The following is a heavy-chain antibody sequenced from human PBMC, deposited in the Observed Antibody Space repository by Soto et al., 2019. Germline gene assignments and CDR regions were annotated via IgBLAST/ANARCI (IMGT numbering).Heavy chain of an antibody. J-gene: IGHJ4*02. CDR2: IGGGGGST. Sequence: EAQLLESGGGLVQPGGSLRLSCAASRFTFSNYAMSWVRQAPGKGLEWVSEIGGGGGSTYYADSVKGRFTISRDKSKNTLYLQSKSLRAEDTAVYFFAKKILDSYSSGWSFDYWAREPWSPSPQ. D-gene: IGHD6-19*01. V-gene: IGHV3-23*01. CDR1: RFTFSNYA. CDR3: AKKILDSYSSGWSFDY.